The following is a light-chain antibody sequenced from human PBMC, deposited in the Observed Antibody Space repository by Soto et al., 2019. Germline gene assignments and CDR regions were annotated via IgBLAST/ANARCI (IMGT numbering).Light chain of an antibody. J-gene: IGLJ3*02. CDR1: SSNIGAGYD. CDR3: QSYDSSLSAWV. V-gene: IGLV1-40*01. CDR2: GNS. Sequence: QAVVTQPPSVSGDPGQRVTISCTGSSSNIGAGYDVHWYQQLPGTAPKLLIYGNSNRPSGVPDRFSGSKSGTSASLAITGLQAEDEADYYCQSYDSSLSAWVFGGGTKLTVL.